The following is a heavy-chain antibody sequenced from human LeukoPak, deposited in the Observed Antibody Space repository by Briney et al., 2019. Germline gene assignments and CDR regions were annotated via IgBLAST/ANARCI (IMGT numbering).Heavy chain of an antibody. CDR1: GFTFSSYA. D-gene: IGHD6-13*01. CDR3: AKGPNRYSSSYN. CDR2: ISGSGGST. Sequence: PGGSLRLSCAASGFTFSSYAMSWVRQAPGKGLEWVSAISGSGGSTYYADSAKGRFTTSRDNSKNTLYPRMNSLRAEDTAVYYCAKGPNRYSSSYNWGQGTLVTVSS. V-gene: IGHV3-23*01. J-gene: IGHJ4*02.